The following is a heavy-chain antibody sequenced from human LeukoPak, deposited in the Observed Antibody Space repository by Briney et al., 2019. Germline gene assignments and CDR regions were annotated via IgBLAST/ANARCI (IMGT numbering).Heavy chain of an antibody. CDR3: VKGSAVPDAYYYYGMDV. CDR2: ISSNGGST. D-gene: IGHD3-3*01. J-gene: IGHJ6*04. V-gene: IGHV3-64D*06. Sequence: AGSLRLSCSASGFTFSSYAMHWVRQAPGKGLEYVSAISSNGGSTYYADSVKGRFTISRDNSKNTLYLQMSSLRAEDTAVYYCVKGSAVPDAYYYYGMDVWGKGTTVTVSS. CDR1: GFTFSSYA.